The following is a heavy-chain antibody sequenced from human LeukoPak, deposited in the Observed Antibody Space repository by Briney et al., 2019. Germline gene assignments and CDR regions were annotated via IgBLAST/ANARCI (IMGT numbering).Heavy chain of an antibody. CDR3: AREAPYSSDDY. CDR1: GYTFTIYG. Sequence: EASVKVSCKASGYTFTIYGISWVRQAPGQGLEWMGWISGYNGNTNYAQKFQGGVTMTTDTSTSTAYMELRSLKSDDTAVYYCAREAPYSSDDYWGQGTPVTVSS. CDR2: ISGYNGNT. V-gene: IGHV1-18*01. J-gene: IGHJ4*02. D-gene: IGHD6-25*01.